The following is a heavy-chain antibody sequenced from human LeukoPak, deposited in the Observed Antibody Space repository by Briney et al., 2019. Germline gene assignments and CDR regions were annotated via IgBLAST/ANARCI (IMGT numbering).Heavy chain of an antibody. CDR2: ILISGST. J-gene: IGHJ3*02. CDR1: GDSIGSYY. D-gene: IGHD2-8*01. CDR3: ARRERLRGYCSNGECYRYALDI. Sequence: PSETLSLTCTVSGDSIGSYYWTWIRQPPGKGLEWIGYILISGSTNYTPSLKSRITISVDPSKNQFSLKLNSVTAADTAVYYCARRERLRGYCSNGECYRYALDIWGQGTMVTVSS. V-gene: IGHV4-4*09.